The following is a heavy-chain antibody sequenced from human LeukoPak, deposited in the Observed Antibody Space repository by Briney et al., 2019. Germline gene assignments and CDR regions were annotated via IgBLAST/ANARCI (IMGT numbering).Heavy chain of an antibody. D-gene: IGHD3-22*01. CDR2: MNPNSGGT. CDR1: GYTFTSYD. CDR3: ASTSYDSSDPDY. J-gene: IGHJ4*02. Sequence: ASVKVSCKASGYTFTSYDINWVRQATGQGLEWMGWMNPNSGGTNYAQKFQGRVTMTRDTSISTAYMELSRLRSDDTAVYYCASTSYDSSDPDYWGQGTLVTVSS. V-gene: IGHV1-2*02.